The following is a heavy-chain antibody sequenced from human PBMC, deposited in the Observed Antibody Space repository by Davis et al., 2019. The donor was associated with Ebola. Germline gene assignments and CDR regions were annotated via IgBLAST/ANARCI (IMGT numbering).Heavy chain of an antibody. Sequence: AASVKVSCKASGFTFTSSAVQWVRQARGHRLEWIGWIVVGSGNTNYAQKLQGRVTMTTDTSTSTAYMELRSLRSDDTAVYYCAREKLSGYVDYWGQGTLVTVSS. D-gene: IGHD5-12*01. CDR1: GFTFTSSA. CDR2: IVVGSGNT. CDR3: AREKLSGYVDY. J-gene: IGHJ4*02. V-gene: IGHV1-58*01.